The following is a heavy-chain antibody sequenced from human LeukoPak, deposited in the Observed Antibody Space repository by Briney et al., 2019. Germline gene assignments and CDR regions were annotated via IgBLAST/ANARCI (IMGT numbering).Heavy chain of an antibody. CDR3: VRDRWPGLGDF. V-gene: IGHV3-66*01. J-gene: IGHJ6*02. D-gene: IGHD6-19*01. Sequence: GGSLRLPCAASGFTVSENYMSWVRQAPGKGLEWVSTVDSGGLTFYADPVKGRFTISRDNSKNTLYLQMSSLRAEDTAVYYCVRDRWPGLGDFWGQGTTVTVSS. CDR2: VDSGGLT. CDR1: GFTVSENY.